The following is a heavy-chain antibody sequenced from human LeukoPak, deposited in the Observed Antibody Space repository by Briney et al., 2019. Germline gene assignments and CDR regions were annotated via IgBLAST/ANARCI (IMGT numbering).Heavy chain of an antibody. Sequence: GGSLRLSCVASGYPFSSYGMNWIRQAPGQGLEWVASVKEDGSEKHYVDSVKGRFTISRDNGKNSLYLQMNSLRAEDTAVYYCARDSGWWRFDFWGQGTLVTVSS. V-gene: IGHV3-7*03. J-gene: IGHJ4*02. CDR3: ARDSGWWRFDF. CDR2: VKEDGSEK. D-gene: IGHD6-13*01. CDR1: GYPFSSYG.